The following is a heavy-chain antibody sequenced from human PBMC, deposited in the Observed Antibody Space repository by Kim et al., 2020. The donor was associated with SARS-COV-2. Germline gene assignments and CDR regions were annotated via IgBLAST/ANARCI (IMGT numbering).Heavy chain of an antibody. CDR1: GFTFSSYA. D-gene: IGHD3-10*01. CDR3: ARVGGYYARGSFDY. J-gene: IGHJ4*02. V-gene: IGHV3-64*01. CDR2: ISTNGGST. Sequence: GGSLRLSCAASGFTFSSYAMHWVRQAPGKGLEYVSAISTNGGSTYYANSVKGRFTISRDNSKNTLYLQMGSLRAEDMAVYYCARVGGYYARGSFDYWGQGTVVTVSS.